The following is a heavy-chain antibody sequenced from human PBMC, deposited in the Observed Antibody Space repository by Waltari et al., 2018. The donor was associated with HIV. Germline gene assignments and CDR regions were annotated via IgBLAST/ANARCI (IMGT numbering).Heavy chain of an antibody. CDR3: ARPMNYGDYPYYFDY. Sequence: QVQLVESGGGVVQPGRSLRLSCAASGFTFSSYAMHWVRQAPGKGLGWVAVRSYDGRNKYYSDSVKGRFTISIDNSKNTLYLRMNRLRAEDTAVYYWARPMNYGDYPYYFDYWGQGTLVTVSS. D-gene: IGHD4-17*01. J-gene: IGHJ4*02. V-gene: IGHV3-30*01. CDR2: RSYDGRNK. CDR1: GFTFSSYA.